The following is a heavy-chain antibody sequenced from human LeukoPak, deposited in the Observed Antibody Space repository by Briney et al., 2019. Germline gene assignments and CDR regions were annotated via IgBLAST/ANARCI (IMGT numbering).Heavy chain of an antibody. CDR2: IYYSGST. Sequence: GSLRLSCAASGFTVSSNYMSWIRQPPGKGLEWIGSIYYSGSTYYNPSLKSRVTISVDTSKNQFSLKLSSVTAADTAVYYCASWGLLWFGEPFDYWGQGTLVTVSS. CDR3: ASWGLLWFGEPFDY. J-gene: IGHJ4*02. CDR1: GFTVSSNY. D-gene: IGHD3-10*01. V-gene: IGHV4-39*07.